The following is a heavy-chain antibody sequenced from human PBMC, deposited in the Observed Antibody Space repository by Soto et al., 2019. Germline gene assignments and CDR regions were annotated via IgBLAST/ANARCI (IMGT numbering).Heavy chain of an antibody. Sequence: QVQLVQSGAEVRKPGASVTVSCRSSGDSFNDYYIHWVRQAPGQGFEWMGWINPNGGVTKYAQKFQGWVSMTRDTSIRTVYMQLSRSRSDDTAVYYWARESGGATATLASYYFYMDVWGTGTTVTVSS. CDR2: INPNGGVT. V-gene: IGHV1-2*04. CDR3: ARESGGATATLASYYFYMDV. D-gene: IGHD5-12*01. J-gene: IGHJ6*03. CDR1: GDSFNDYY.